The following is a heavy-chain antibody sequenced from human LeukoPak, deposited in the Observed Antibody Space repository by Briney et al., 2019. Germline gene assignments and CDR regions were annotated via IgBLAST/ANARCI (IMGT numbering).Heavy chain of an antibody. CDR1: GGSISSSNW. V-gene: IGHV4-4*02. Sequence: SGTLSLTCAVSGGSISSSNWWSWVRQPPGKGLEWLGEIYHSGSTNYNPSLKSRVTISVDTSKNQFSLKLSSVTAADTAVYYCARGRWLQLPPDYWGQGTLVTVSS. CDR2: IYHSGST. J-gene: IGHJ4*02. CDR3: ARGRWLQLPPDY. D-gene: IGHD5-24*01.